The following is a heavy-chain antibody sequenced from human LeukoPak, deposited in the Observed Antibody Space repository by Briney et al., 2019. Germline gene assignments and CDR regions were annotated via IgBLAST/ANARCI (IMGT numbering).Heavy chain of an antibody. J-gene: IGHJ4*02. Sequence: GGSLRLSCAASGFTFSTYWMHWVRQAPGKGLEWVAVMSYDGSNKYYVYSVEGRFTISRDNSTNTLYLQMNSLRAEDTAVYYCARGTYDSSGSYFDYWGQGALVTVSS. V-gene: IGHV3-33*08. CDR3: ARGTYDSSGSYFDY. CDR2: MSYDGSNK. D-gene: IGHD3-22*01. CDR1: GFTFSTYW.